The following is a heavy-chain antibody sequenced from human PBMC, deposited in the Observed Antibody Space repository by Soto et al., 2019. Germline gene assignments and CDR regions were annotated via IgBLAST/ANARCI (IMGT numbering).Heavy chain of an antibody. CDR2: IFYSGST. J-gene: IGHJ6*02. D-gene: IGHD6-19*01. V-gene: IGHV4-39*07. Sequence: LSLTCTVSGGSISSSSYYWGWIRQPPGKGLERIGSIFYSGSTYYSPSFQGQVTISADKSIITAYLQWSSLKASDTAMYFCARHEVRYSSGWWSGMDVWGQGTTVTVSS. CDR3: ARHEVRYSSGWWSGMDV. CDR1: GGSISSSSYY.